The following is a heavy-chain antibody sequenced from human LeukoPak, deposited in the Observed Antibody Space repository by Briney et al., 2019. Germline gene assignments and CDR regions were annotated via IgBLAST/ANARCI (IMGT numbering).Heavy chain of an antibody. J-gene: IGHJ4*02. V-gene: IGHV3-30*18. Sequence: GGSLRLSCAASGFTFSSYGMHWVRQAPGKGLEWVAVISYDGSNKYYADSVKGRFTISRDNSKNTLYLQMNSLRAEDTAVYYCAKDSAIFGVVYGGTLDYWGQGTLVTVSS. D-gene: IGHD3-3*01. CDR1: GFTFSSYG. CDR2: ISYDGSNK. CDR3: AKDSAIFGVVYGGTLDY.